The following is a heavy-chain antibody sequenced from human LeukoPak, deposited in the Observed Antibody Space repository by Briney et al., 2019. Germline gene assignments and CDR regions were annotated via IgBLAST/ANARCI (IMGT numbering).Heavy chain of an antibody. CDR3: AREIMNYDILTGSSSHFDY. J-gene: IGHJ4*02. Sequence: ASVKVSCKASGYTFTGYYMHWVRQAPGQGLEWMGWINPNSGGTNYAQKFQGGVTMTRDTSISTAYMELSRLRSDDTAVYYCAREIMNYDILTGSSSHFDYWGQGTLVTVSP. CDR1: GYTFTGYY. CDR2: INPNSGGT. V-gene: IGHV1-2*02. D-gene: IGHD3-9*01.